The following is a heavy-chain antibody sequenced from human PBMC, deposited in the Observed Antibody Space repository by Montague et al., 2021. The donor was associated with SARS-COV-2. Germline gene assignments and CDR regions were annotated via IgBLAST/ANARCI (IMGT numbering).Heavy chain of an antibody. CDR1: GGSISSYY. CDR3: ARHPIGSFPRYGMDV. J-gene: IGHJ6*02. CDR2: IYYSGST. V-gene: IGHV4-59*08. Sequence: SETLSLTCTVSGGSISSYYWSWIRQPPGKGLEWIGYIYYSGSTNYNPSLKSRVTISVDTSKNQFSLKLGSVTAADTAVYYCARHPIGSFPRYGMDVWGQGTTVTVSS. D-gene: IGHD2-15*01.